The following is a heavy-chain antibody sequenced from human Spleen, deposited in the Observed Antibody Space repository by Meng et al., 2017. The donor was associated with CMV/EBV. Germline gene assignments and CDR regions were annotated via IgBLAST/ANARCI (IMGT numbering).Heavy chain of an antibody. D-gene: IGHD3-10*01. Sequence: SETLSLTCTVSYGSVSSGSYYWSWIRQPPGKGLEWIGYIFYNGNTNYNASLKSRVTISVDTSNNQFSLRLSSVTAADTAVYYCARDYGWGVHDSWGQGTLVTVSS. CDR2: IFYNGNT. CDR3: ARDYGWGVHDS. V-gene: IGHV4-61*01. CDR1: YGSVSSGSYY. J-gene: IGHJ4*02.